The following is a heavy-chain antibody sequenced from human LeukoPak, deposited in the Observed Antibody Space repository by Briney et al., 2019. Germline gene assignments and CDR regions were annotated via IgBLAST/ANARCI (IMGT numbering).Heavy chain of an antibody. D-gene: IGHD5-12*01. CDR2: ISSSSSTI. Sequence: GGSLRLSCAASGFTFSNYEMNWVRQAPGKGLEWVSYISSSSSTIYYADSVKGRFTISRDNAKNSLYLQMNSLRAEDTAVYYCAREATAVNFDYWGQGTLVTVSS. CDR1: GFTFSNYE. CDR3: AREATAVNFDY. J-gene: IGHJ4*02. V-gene: IGHV3-48*03.